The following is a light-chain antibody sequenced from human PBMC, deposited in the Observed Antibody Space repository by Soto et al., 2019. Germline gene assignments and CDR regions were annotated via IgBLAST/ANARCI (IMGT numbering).Light chain of an antibody. CDR3: QQYINWT. J-gene: IGKJ1*01. CDR1: QNIRSD. V-gene: IGKV3-15*01. CDR2: GAS. Sequence: EIVMTQSPATLPVSPGERVTLSCRASQNIRSDLAWYQQKPGQAPRLLMYGASIRATGVPARFSGSGSGTDFTLTISSLQSEDLALYYCQQYINWTFGQGTKVDIK.